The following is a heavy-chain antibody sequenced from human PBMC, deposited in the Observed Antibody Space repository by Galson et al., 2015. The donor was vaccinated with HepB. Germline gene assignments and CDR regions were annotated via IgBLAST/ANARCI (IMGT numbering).Heavy chain of an antibody. CDR3: AATTGHVVVVAAAMDV. V-gene: IGHV3-66*01. Sequence: SLRLSCAASGFTVSSNYMSWVRQAPGKGLGWVSVIYSGGSTYYADSVKGRFTISRDNSKNTLYLQMNSLRAEDTAVYYCAATTGHVVVVAAAMDVWGQGTTVTVSS. J-gene: IGHJ6*02. D-gene: IGHD2-15*01. CDR1: GFTVSSNY. CDR2: IYSGGST.